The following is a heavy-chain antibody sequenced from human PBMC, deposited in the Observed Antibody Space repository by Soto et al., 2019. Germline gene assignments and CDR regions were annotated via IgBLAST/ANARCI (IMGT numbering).Heavy chain of an antibody. CDR2: INHSGST. D-gene: IGHD3-10*01. V-gene: IGHV4-34*01. J-gene: IGHJ6*03. Sequence: ETLSLTCAVYGGSFSGYYWSLIRQPPGKGLEWIGEINHSGSTNYNPSLKSRVTISVDTSKNQFSLKLSSVTAADTAVYYCASIKSHSYYYYMDVWGKGTTVTVSS. CDR1: GGSFSGYY. CDR3: ASIKSHSYYYYMDV.